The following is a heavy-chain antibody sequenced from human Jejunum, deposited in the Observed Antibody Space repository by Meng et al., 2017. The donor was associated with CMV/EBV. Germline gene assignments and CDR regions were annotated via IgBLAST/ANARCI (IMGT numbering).Heavy chain of an antibody. D-gene: IGHD6-25*01. J-gene: IGHJ2*01. Sequence: TLSDYAMHWVRQAPGKGLEYVSGITGNGGLRDYGDSVRGRFTISRDNSKNTLYLQMGSLRAEDMAVYYCARGAAASRITRLLWYFDLWGRGTLVTVSS. CDR3: ARGAAASRITRLLWYFDL. CDR2: ITGNGGLR. V-gene: IGHV3-64*02. CDR1: TLSDYA.